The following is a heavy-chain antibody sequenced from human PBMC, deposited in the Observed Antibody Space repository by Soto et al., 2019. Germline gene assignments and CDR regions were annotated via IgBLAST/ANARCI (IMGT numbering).Heavy chain of an antibody. CDR2: ISGSGGST. V-gene: IGHV3-23*01. CDR3: AKDRFGRDYVALVYYYYGMDV. CDR1: GFTFSSYA. Sequence: EVQLLESGGGLVQPGGSLRLSCAASGFTFSSYAMSWVRQAPGKGLECVSAISGSGGSTYYADSVKGRFTISRDNSKNTLYLQMNSLRAEDTAVYYCAKDRFGRDYVALVYYYYGMDVWGQGTTVTVSS. D-gene: IGHD3-10*01. J-gene: IGHJ6*02.